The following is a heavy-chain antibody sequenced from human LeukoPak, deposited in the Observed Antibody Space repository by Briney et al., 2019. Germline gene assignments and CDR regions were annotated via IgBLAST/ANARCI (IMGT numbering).Heavy chain of an antibody. CDR1: GFTFSSYS. J-gene: IGHJ6*02. Sequence: GGSLRLSCAAPGFTFSSYSMNWVRQAPGKGLEWVSSISSSSSYIYYADSVKGRFTISRDNAKNSLYLQMNSLRAEDTAVYYCARDRTRDYYGKDVWGQGTTVTVSS. CDR2: ISSSSSYI. V-gene: IGHV3-21*01. CDR3: ARDRTRDYYGKDV.